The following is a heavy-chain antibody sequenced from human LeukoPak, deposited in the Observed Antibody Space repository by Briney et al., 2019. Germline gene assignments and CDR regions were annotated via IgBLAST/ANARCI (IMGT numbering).Heavy chain of an antibody. D-gene: IGHD5-18*01. CDR1: GGSISGSSYY. V-gene: IGHV4-39*07. J-gene: IGHJ4*02. CDR2: IYYSGIT. CDR3: ARGVGIQRWSFFFDY. Sequence: SETLSLTCTVSGGSISGSSYYWGWIRQPPGKGLEWIGSIYYSGITDYNSSLKSRVTFSLDTAKSQISLQLNSVTAADAAIYYCARGVGIQRWSFFFDYWGQGILVSVSS.